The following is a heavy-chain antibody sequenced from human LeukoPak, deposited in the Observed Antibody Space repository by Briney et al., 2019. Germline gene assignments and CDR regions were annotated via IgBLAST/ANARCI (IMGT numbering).Heavy chain of an antibody. Sequence: AAVKVSCKASGYTFNGYYMYWVRQAPGQGLEWMGRVNPKNGDTNYAQKFQGRVTMSMDTSINLAYMELSRLRSDDTAVYYCVRDRSGINATSRGEDYWGQGTLVTVSS. V-gene: IGHV1-2*06. J-gene: IGHJ4*02. D-gene: IGHD1-20*01. CDR3: VRDRSGINATSRGEDY. CDR1: GYTFNGYY. CDR2: VNPKNGDT.